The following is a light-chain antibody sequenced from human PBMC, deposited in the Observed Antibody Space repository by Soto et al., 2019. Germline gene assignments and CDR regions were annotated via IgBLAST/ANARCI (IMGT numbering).Light chain of an antibody. Sequence: DIQMTQSPSTLSASVGDRVTIACRASQSINAWLAWYQQKPGKAPNLLIYQASTLQIGVPSRFSGSGSGTAFSLPINSLQPDDFATYFCQHYDSYSPIAFGQGTRLEIK. J-gene: IGKJ5*01. CDR2: QAS. CDR3: QHYDSYSPIA. CDR1: QSINAW. V-gene: IGKV1-5*03.